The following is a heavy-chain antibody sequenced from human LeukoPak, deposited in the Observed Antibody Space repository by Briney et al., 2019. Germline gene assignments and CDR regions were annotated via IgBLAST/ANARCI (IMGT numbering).Heavy chain of an antibody. J-gene: IGHJ4*02. CDR2: ISAGNGNT. D-gene: IGHD4-17*01. V-gene: IGHV1-3*01. CDR3: ARDLGDYPFYFDY. Sequence: ASVKVSCKASGYTFTSYAMHWVRQAPGQRLEWMGWISAGNGNTKYSQKFQGRVTITRDTSASTAYMELSSLRSEDTAVYYCARDLGDYPFYFDYWGQGTLVTVSS. CDR1: GYTFTSYA.